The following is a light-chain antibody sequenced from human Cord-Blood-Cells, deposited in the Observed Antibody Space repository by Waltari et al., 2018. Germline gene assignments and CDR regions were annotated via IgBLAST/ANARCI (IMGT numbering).Light chain of an antibody. CDR1: QSVSSN. Sequence: EIVMTQSQAPLSVSPGERATPSCRASQSVSSNFACYQQKPGQAPRLLIYGASPRATGIPARFSGSGSGTEFTLTISSLQSEDFAVYYCQQYNNWPYSFGQGTKLEIK. CDR2: GAS. CDR3: QQYNNWPYS. J-gene: IGKJ2*03. V-gene: IGKV3-15*01.